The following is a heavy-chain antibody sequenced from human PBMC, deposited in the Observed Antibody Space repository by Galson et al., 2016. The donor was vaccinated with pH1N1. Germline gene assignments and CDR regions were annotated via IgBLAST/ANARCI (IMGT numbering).Heavy chain of an antibody. CDR2: VNPGGSTI. V-gene: IGHV5-51*01. CDR1: GYSFTSYW. Sequence: QSGAEVKKPGESLKISCKASGYSFTSYWIAWVRQVPGKGLEWVGVVNPGGSTIRYSPPFQGQVTIPNDKSINPAYLQWISLKASDTAMYYCARQNDYGDYRGNAFDIWGQGTMVTVSS. D-gene: IGHD4-17*01. J-gene: IGHJ3*02. CDR3: ARQNDYGDYRGNAFDI.